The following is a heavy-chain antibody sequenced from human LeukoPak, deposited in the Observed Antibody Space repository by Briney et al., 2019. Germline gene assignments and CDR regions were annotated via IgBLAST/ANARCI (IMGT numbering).Heavy chain of an antibody. V-gene: IGHV1-18*01. J-gene: IGHJ5*02. CDR2: ISAYNGNT. CDR1: GYTFTSYG. CDR3: ARVFVLRFLAWLPNWFDP. Sequence: ASVKVSCKASGYTFTSYGISWVRQAPGQGLEWMGWISAYNGNTNYAQKLQGRVTMTTDTSTSTAYMELRSLRSDDTAVYYCARVFVLRFLAWLPNWFDPWGQGTLVTVSS. D-gene: IGHD3-3*01.